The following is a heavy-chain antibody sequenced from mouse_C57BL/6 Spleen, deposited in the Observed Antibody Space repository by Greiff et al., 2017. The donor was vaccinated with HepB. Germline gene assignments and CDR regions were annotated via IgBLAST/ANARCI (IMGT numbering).Heavy chain of an antibody. CDR3: ARGVTTVVSYAMDY. J-gene: IGHJ4*01. V-gene: IGHV1-82*01. CDR2: IYPGDGDT. CDR1: GYAFSSSW. D-gene: IGHD1-1*01. Sequence: VQLQQSGPELVKPGASVKISCKASGYAFSSSWMNWVKQRPGKGLEWIGRIYPGDGDTNYNGKFKGKATLTADKSSSTAYMQLSSLTSEDSAVYFCARGVTTVVSYAMDYWGQGTSVTVSS.